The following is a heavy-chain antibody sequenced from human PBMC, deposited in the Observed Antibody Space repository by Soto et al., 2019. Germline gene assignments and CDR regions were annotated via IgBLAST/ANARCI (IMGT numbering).Heavy chain of an antibody. CDR1: GFTFSSYS. CDR2: ISTTSSSI. J-gene: IGHJ4*02. V-gene: IGHV3-48*02. D-gene: IGHD3-3*01. CDR3: ARKGVAFDY. Sequence: PGGSLRLSCAASGFTFSSYSMNWVRQAPGKGLEWISYISTTSSSIYYADSVKGRFTISRDNAKNSLFLQMSSLRDEDTAVYYCARKGVAFDYWGQGA.